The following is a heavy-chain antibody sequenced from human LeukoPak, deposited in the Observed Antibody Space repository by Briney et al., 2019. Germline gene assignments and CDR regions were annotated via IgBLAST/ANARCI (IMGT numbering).Heavy chain of an antibody. V-gene: IGHV3-23*01. CDR2: ISGSGGST. Sequence: PGGSPRLSCAASGFTFSSYAMSWVRQAPGKGLEWVSAISGSGGSTYYADSVKGRFTISRDNSKNTLYLQMNSLRAEDTAVYYCAKDPIEYSSSRGVYFDYWGQGTLVTVSS. D-gene: IGHD6-6*01. CDR3: AKDPIEYSSSRGVYFDY. CDR1: GFTFSSYA. J-gene: IGHJ4*02.